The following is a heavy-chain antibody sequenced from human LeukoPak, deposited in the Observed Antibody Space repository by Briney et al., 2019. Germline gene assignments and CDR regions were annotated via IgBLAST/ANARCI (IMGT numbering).Heavy chain of an antibody. CDR1: GGSISSSSYY. CDR2: IYYSGST. J-gene: IGHJ5*02. Sequence: SETLSLTCTVSGGSISSSSYYWGWIRQPPGKGLEWIGSIYYSGSTNYNPSLKSRVTISVDTSKNQFSLKLSSVTAADTAVYYCARGPQPYDYVWGSYRPNWFDPWGQGTLVTVSS. CDR3: ARGPQPYDYVWGSYRPNWFDP. V-gene: IGHV4-39*07. D-gene: IGHD3-16*02.